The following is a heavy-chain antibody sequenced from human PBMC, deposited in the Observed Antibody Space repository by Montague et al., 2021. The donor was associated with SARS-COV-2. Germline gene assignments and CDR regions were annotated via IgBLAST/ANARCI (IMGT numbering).Heavy chain of an antibody. Sequence: SETLSLTCAVYDGSFSDYYRSWIRQPPGKGLEWIGEINHSGSTNYNPSLKSRVTISVDTSKNQFSLKLSSVTAADTAVYYCARGQKHGDYLYGMDVWGQGTPVTVSS. J-gene: IGHJ6*02. D-gene: IGHD4-17*01. CDR3: ARGQKHGDYLYGMDV. V-gene: IGHV4-34*01. CDR1: DGSFSDYY. CDR2: INHSGST.